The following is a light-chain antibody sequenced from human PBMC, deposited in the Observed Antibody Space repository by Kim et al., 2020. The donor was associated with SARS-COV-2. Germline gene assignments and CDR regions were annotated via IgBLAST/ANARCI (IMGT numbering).Light chain of an antibody. Sequence: DIVMTQSPLSLPVTPGEPASISRRSSQSLLHSNGYNYLDWYLQKPGQSPQLLIYLGSNRASGVPDRFSGSGSGTDFTLKISRVEAEDVGFYYCMQALQTPPTFGQGTKVDIK. J-gene: IGKJ1*01. CDR1: QSLLHSNGYNY. V-gene: IGKV2-28*01. CDR3: MQALQTPPT. CDR2: LGS.